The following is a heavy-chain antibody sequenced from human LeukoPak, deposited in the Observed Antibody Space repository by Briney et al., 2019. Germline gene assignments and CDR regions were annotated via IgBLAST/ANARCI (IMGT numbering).Heavy chain of an antibody. Sequence: PSETLSLTCTVSGGSISSYYWSWIRQPPGKGLEWIGYIYYSGSTNYNPSLKSRVTISVDTSKNQFSLKLSPVTAADTAVYYCARDTSSGWYYFDYWGQGTLVTVSS. D-gene: IGHD6-19*01. CDR3: ARDTSSGWYYFDY. V-gene: IGHV4-59*01. CDR1: GGSISSYY. J-gene: IGHJ4*02. CDR2: IYYSGST.